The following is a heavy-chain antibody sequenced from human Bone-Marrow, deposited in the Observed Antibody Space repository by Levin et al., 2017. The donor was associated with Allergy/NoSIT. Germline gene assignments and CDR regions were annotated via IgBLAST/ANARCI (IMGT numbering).Heavy chain of an antibody. Sequence: SETLSLTCTVSGVSINNYFWTWIRQPPGKGLEWIGYIYFTATTSYNPPLKSRVTMSIDTSKNQIALRLSSVTAADTAVSYCARARDWMSSVWYGTEDDAMDVWGQGTTVTVSS. V-gene: IGHV4-59*01. D-gene: IGHD6-19*01. CDR3: ARARDWMSSVWYGTEDDAMDV. CDR1: GVSINNYF. J-gene: IGHJ6*02. CDR2: IYFTATT.